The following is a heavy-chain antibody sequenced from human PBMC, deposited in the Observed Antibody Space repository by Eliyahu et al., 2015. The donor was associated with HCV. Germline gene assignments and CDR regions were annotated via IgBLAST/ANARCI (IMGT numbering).Heavy chain of an antibody. CDR1: GYSISGGST. CDR2: IYHSGST. V-gene: IGHV4-38-2*02. D-gene: IGHD6-13*01. Sequence: QVQLQESGPGLVKPSETLSLTCTVSGYSISGGSTWGWIRQPPGKGLEWIGSIYHSGSTYYNPSLKSRVTISVDTSKNQFSLKLSSVTAADTAVYYCARGGQQLGDGMDVWGQGTTVTVSS. CDR3: ARGGQQLGDGMDV. J-gene: IGHJ6*02.